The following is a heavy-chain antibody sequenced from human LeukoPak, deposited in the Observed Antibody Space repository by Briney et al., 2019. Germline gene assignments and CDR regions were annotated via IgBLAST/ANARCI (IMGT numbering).Heavy chain of an antibody. V-gene: IGHV1-8*01. CDR2: MNPNSGNT. D-gene: IGHD3-3*01. J-gene: IGHJ6*02. Sequence: ASVKVSCKASGYTFTSYDINWVRQATGQGLEWMGWMNPNSGNTGYAQKFQGRVTMTRNISISTAYMELSSLRSEDTAVYYCATSQNGDFWSGYWPNYYYYGMDVWGQGTTVTVSS. CDR3: ATSQNGDFWSGYWPNYYYYGMDV. CDR1: GYTFTSYD.